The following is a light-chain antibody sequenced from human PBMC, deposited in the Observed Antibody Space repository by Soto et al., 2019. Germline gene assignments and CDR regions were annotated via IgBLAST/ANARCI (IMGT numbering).Light chain of an antibody. CDR2: WAS. CDR3: QQYYSTPLT. Sequence: DIVMTQSPDSLAVSLGERATINCKSSQSVLYSSNNKNYLAWYQQKPGQPPKLLIYWASTRESRVPDRFSGSGSGADFTLTISSLQAEDVAVYYCQQYYSTPLTFGQGTKVDIK. CDR1: QSVLYSSNNKNY. J-gene: IGKJ1*01. V-gene: IGKV4-1*01.